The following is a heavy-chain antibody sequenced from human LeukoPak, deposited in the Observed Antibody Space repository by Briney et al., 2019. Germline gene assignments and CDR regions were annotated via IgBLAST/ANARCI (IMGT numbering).Heavy chain of an antibody. Sequence: GGSLRLSCAASGFPFDDYGMLWVRQAPGKGLEWVSAISGSGGSTYYADSVKGRFTISRDNSKNTLYLQMNSLRAEDTAVYYCAKVPSGWYYFDYWGQGTLVTVSS. V-gene: IGHV3-23*01. CDR3: AKVPSGWYYFDY. CDR2: ISGSGGST. CDR1: GFPFDDYG. D-gene: IGHD6-19*01. J-gene: IGHJ4*02.